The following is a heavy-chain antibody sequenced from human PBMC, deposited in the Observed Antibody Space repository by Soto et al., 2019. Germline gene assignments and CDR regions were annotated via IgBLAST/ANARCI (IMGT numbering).Heavy chain of an antibody. J-gene: IGHJ4*02. CDR3: AIRASYYDSSGYFDY. D-gene: IGHD3-22*01. Sequence: PGGSLRLSCAVSGFRFDGYAMHWVRQAPGKGLEWVSGISWNSGIIGYADSVKGRFTISRDNAKNTLYLQMNSLRAEDTAVYYCAIRASYYDSSGYFDYWGQGTLVTVSS. CDR2: ISWNSGII. V-gene: IGHV3-9*01. CDR1: GFRFDGYA.